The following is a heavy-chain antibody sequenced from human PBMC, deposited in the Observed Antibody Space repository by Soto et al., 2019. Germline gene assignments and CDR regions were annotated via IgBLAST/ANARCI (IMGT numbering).Heavy chain of an antibody. Sequence: WTWIRQPPGKGLEWIGYVSHSGTTSYNPSLKSRVTISADTSKNQVSLRLTSVTAADTAVYYCARGQAASIAGWYDPWGQGTLVTVSS. CDR2: VSHSGTT. J-gene: IGHJ5*02. V-gene: IGHV4-59*01. D-gene: IGHD6-13*01. CDR3: ARGQAASIAGWYDP.